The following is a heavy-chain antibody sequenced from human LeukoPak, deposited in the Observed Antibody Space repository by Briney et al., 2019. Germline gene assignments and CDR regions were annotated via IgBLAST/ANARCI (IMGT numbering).Heavy chain of an antibody. V-gene: IGHV1-2*02. CDR1: GYTFTGYY. CDR2: INPNSGGT. CDR3: ARGVYIAAAQYGY. J-gene: IGHJ4*02. D-gene: IGHD6-13*01. Sequence: ASVKVSCKASGYTFTGYYMHWVRQAPGQGLAWMGWINPNSGGTNYAQKFQGRVTMTRDTSISTAYMELSRLRSDDTAVYYCARGVYIAAAQYGYWGQGTLVTVSS.